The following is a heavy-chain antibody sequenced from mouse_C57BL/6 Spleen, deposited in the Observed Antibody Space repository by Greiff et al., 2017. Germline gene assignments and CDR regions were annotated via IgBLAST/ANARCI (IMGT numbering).Heavy chain of an antibody. CDR2: INYDGSST. V-gene: IGHV5-16*01. J-gene: IGHJ2*01. CDR1: GFTFSDYY. CDR3: AREELGVLDY. Sequence: EVKLMESEGGLVQPGSSMKLSCTASGFTFSDYYMAWVRQVPEKGLEWVANINYDGSSTYYLDSLKSRFIISRDNAKNILYLQMSSLKSEDTATYYCAREELGVLDYWGQGTTLTVSS. D-gene: IGHD4-1*01.